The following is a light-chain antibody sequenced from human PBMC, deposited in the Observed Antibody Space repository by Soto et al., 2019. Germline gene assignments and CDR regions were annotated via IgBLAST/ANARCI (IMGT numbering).Light chain of an antibody. CDR3: QQYGSPLWT. Sequence: EIVLTQSPGTLSLSPGERATLSCRSSQSITSSYLAWYQQKPGQAPRLLISGTIIRATGIPDRFSGSGSGTDFTLTISRLEPEDFAVYYCQQYGSPLWTFGQGTKVEIK. J-gene: IGKJ1*01. V-gene: IGKV3-20*01. CDR1: QSITSSY. CDR2: GTI.